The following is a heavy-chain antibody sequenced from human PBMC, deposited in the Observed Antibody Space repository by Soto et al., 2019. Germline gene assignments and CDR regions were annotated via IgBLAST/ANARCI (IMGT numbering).Heavy chain of an antibody. V-gene: IGHV1-2*04. Sequence: QVQLVQSGAEVKKPGASVKVSCKASGYTLSDYYMHWVRQAPGQGLEWMGWFNPNSGDTNYAQKFQGWVTMTRDTYITTAYMEMSRLKSDDTAVYYCAREGGGIAAAGAGNDAFDIWGQGTMVTVSS. J-gene: IGHJ3*02. CDR3: AREGGGIAAAGAGNDAFDI. CDR1: GYTLSDYY. D-gene: IGHD6-13*01. CDR2: FNPNSGDT.